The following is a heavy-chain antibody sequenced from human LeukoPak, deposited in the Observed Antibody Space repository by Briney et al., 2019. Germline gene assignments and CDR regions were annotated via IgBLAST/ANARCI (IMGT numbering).Heavy chain of an antibody. CDR1: GGSFSGYY. CDR3: ARGSSGGRYSIDY. D-gene: IGHD6-19*01. Sequence: SETLSLTCAVYGGSFSGYYWSWIRQPPGKGLEWIGEINHSGSTNYNPSLKSRVTISVDTSKNQFSLKLSSVTAADTAVYYCARGSSGGRYSIDYWGQGTLVTVSS. CDR2: INHSGST. V-gene: IGHV4-34*01. J-gene: IGHJ4*02.